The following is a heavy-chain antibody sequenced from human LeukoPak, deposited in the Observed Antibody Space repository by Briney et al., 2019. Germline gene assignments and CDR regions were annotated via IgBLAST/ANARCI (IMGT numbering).Heavy chain of an antibody. V-gene: IGHV1-69*06. CDR3: ARDRYYYDSSGKSPPDY. Sequence: SVKVSCKASGGTFSNYGISWVRQASGQGLEWMGGIIPIFGTANYAQKFQGRVTITADKSTSTAYMELSSLRSEDTAVYYCARDRYYYDSSGKSPPDYWGQGTLVTVSS. CDR1: GGTFSNYG. CDR2: IIPIFGTA. J-gene: IGHJ4*02. D-gene: IGHD3-22*01.